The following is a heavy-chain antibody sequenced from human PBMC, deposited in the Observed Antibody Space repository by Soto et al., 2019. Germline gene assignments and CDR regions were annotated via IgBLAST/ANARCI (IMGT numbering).Heavy chain of an antibody. CDR2: IYYSGST. J-gene: IGHJ5*02. CDR1: GGSISSSSYY. D-gene: IGHD6-13*01. CDR3: ARHQSHSSSYVDP. Sequence: QLQLQESGPGLVKPSETLSLTCTVSGGSISSSSYYWGWIRQPPGKGLELIGSIYYSGSTYYNPSVKCRVTIYVATSKNQFSLKLRSVTAAATAVYYCARHQSHSSSYVDPWGQGTLVTVSS. V-gene: IGHV4-39*01.